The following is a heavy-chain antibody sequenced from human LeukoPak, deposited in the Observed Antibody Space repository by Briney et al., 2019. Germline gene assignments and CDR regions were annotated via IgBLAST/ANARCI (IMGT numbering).Heavy chain of an antibody. CDR1: GFTFSSYW. Sequence: GGSLRLSCAASGFTFSSYWMSWVRQAPGKGLEWVANIKQDGSEKYYVDSVKGRFTISRDNAKNSLYLQMNSLRAGDTAVYYCASKKWSPTSFDYWGQGTLVTVSS. V-gene: IGHV3-7*01. J-gene: IGHJ4*02. D-gene: IGHD2-15*01. CDR3: ASKKWSPTSFDY. CDR2: IKQDGSEK.